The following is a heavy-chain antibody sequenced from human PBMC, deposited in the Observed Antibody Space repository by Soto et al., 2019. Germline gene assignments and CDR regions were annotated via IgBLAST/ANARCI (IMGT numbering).Heavy chain of an antibody. J-gene: IGHJ3*02. D-gene: IGHD2-21*02. Sequence: QLQLRESGPGLVQPSESVSLTCTVSGGSITSRDNYWGWIRQPPGKGLEWIGTVYHSGRAYYNPSLQSSVTMSGDTSKNEFPLNLNSVTAADTSVYYCARLIPYCGGDCYSVGAFDIWGQGTMVTVSS. V-gene: IGHV4-39*01. CDR2: VYHSGRA. CDR3: ARLIPYCGGDCYSVGAFDI. CDR1: GGSITSRDNY.